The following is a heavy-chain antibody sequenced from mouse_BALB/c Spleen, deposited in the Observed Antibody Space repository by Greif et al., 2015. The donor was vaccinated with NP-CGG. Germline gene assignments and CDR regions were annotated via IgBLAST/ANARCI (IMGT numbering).Heavy chain of an antibody. D-gene: IGHD1-2*01. CDR2: ISSGGGST. J-gene: IGHJ1*01. V-gene: IGHV5-12-1*01. CDR3: ASPFHYYGYGYFDV. CDR1: GFAFSSYD. Sequence: EVKLMESGGGLVKPGGSLKLSCAASGFAFSSYDMSWVRQTPEKRLEWVAYISSGGGSTYYPDTVKGRFTISRDNAKNTLYLQMSSLKSEDPAMYYCASPFHYYGYGYFDVWGAGTTVTVSS.